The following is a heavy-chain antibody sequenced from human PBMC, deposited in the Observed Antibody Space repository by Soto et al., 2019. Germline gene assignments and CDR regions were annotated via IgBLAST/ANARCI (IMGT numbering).Heavy chain of an antibody. J-gene: IGHJ5*02. Sequence: EIQLLESGGGLVQPGGSLRLSCAASGFAFNIHGMTWVRQAPGRGLEWVSSMGGGDPYYADSVKGRFTISRDDSKNMVYLQANSLGGEDTANYYCAKGGVPGNGKWDCLDPRGHGTVVIVSS. D-gene: IGHD1-26*01. CDR2: MGGGDP. CDR1: GFAFNIHG. CDR3: AKGGVPGNGKWDCLDP. V-gene: IGHV3-23*01.